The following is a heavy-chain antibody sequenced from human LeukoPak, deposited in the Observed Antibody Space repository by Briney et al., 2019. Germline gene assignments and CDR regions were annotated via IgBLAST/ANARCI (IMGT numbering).Heavy chain of an antibody. CDR1: GYTFTGYY. CDR2: VVPNTGGT. D-gene: IGHD1-26*01. CDR3: ARSEPQLHY. Sequence: ASVKVSCKASGYTFTGYYIHWVRQAPGQGLEWMGWVVPNTGGTKYAQKFQGRVTMTRDTSISTAYMELTSLGSDDTAVYYCARSEPQLHYWGQGTQVTVSS. J-gene: IGHJ4*02. V-gene: IGHV1-2*02.